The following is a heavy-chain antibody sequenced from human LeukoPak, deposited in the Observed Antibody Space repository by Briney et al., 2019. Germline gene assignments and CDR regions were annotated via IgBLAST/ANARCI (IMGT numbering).Heavy chain of an antibody. CDR2: ISAYNGNT. Sequence: ASVKVSCKASGYTFTSYGISWVRQAPGQGLEWMGWISAYNGNTNYAQRLQGRVTMTTDTSTSTAYMELRSLRSDDTAVYYCARAEGYSSSWYEDYWGQGTLVTVSS. J-gene: IGHJ4*02. CDR1: GYTFTSYG. V-gene: IGHV1-18*01. D-gene: IGHD6-13*01. CDR3: ARAEGYSSSWYEDY.